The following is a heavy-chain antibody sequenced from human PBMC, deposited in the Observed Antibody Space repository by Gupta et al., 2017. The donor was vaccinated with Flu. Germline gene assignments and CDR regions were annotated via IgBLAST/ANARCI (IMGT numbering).Heavy chain of an antibody. V-gene: IGHV3-7*01. Sequence: EVQLVESGGGLVQPGGSLRLSCAASGFTFSSYWMSWVRQAPGKGLEWVANIKQDGSEKYYVDSVKGRFTISRDNAKNSLYLQMNSLRAEDTAVYYCARDQWEHLGLYGMDVWGQGTTVTVSS. D-gene: IGHD1-26*01. CDR1: GFTFSSYW. CDR3: ARDQWEHLGLYGMDV. CDR2: IKQDGSEK. J-gene: IGHJ6*02.